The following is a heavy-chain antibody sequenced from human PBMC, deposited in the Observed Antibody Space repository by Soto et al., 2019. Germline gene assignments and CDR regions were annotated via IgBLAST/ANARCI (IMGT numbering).Heavy chain of an antibody. V-gene: IGHV1-18*01. CDR1: GYTFSSYG. CDR3: ARAADPLRFLEWLSHYFDY. J-gene: IGHJ4*02. Sequence: ASXKVSCKASGYTFSSYGISWVRQAPGQGLEWMGWISAYNGNTNYAQKLQGRVTMTTDTSTSTAYMELRSLRSDDTAVYYCARAADPLRFLEWLSHYFDYWGQGTLVTVYS. D-gene: IGHD3-3*01. CDR2: ISAYNGNT.